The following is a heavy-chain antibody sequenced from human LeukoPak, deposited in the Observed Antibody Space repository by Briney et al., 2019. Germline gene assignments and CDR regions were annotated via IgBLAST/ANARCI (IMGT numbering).Heavy chain of an antibody. J-gene: IGHJ3*02. CDR2: INHSGST. CDR3: ARSYYYDSSGYYYPSSGAFDI. V-gene: IGHV4-34*01. Sequence: PSETLSLTCAVYGGSFSGYYWSWIRQPPGKGLEWIGEINHSGSTNYNPSLKSRVTISVDTSKNQFSLKLSSVTAADTAVYYCARSYYYDSSGYYYPSSGAFDIWGQGTMVTVSS. CDR1: GGSFSGYY. D-gene: IGHD3-22*01.